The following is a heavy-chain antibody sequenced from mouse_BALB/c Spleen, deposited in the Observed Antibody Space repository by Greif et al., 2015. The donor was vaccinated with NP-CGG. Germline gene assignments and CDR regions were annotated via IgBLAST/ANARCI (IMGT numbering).Heavy chain of an antibody. CDR2: ISDGGSYT. D-gene: IGHD2-10*02. V-gene: IGHV5-4*02. CDR3: ARDRGYGNSYYFDY. Sequence: EVNVVESGGGLVKPGGSLKLSCAASGFTFSDYYMYWVRQTPEKRLEWVATISDGGSYTYYPNSVKGRFTISRDNAKNNLYLQMSSLKSEDTAMYYCARDRGYGNSYYFDYWGHGTTLTVSS. J-gene: IGHJ2*01. CDR1: GFTFSDYY.